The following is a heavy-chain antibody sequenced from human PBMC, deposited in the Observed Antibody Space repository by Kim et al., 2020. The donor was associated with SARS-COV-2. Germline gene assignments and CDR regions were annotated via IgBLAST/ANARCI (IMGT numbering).Heavy chain of an antibody. CDR2: FDPEDGET. J-gene: IGHJ4*02. Sequence: ASVKVSCKVSGYTLTELSMHWVRQAPGKGLEWMGGFDPEDGETIYAQKFQGRVTMTEDTSTDTAYMELSSLRSEDTAVYYCATGELFRESGYYHKNPDFDYWGQGTLVTVSS. CDR1: GYTLTELS. V-gene: IGHV1-24*01. CDR3: ATGELFRESGYYHKNPDFDY. D-gene: IGHD3-22*01.